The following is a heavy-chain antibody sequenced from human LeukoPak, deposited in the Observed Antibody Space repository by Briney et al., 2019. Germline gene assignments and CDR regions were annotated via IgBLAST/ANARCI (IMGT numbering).Heavy chain of an antibody. CDR2: IYYSGST. J-gene: IGHJ4*02. D-gene: IGHD3-22*01. V-gene: IGHV4-59*12. CDR1: GGSISSYY. CDR3: AREYYYDSSGQDY. Sequence: SETLSLTCTVSGGSISSYYWSWIRQPPGKGLEWIGYIYYSGSTNYNPSLKSRVTISVDTSKNQFSLKLSSVTAADTAVYYCAREYYYDSSGQDYWGQGTLVTVSS.